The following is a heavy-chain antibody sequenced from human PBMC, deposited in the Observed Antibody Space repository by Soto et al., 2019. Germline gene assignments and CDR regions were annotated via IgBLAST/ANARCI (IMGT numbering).Heavy chain of an antibody. CDR3: AKDLATYGDYDWYSYAMGV. Sequence: QLQLENSGGGVVQPGGSLRLSCVASGSTFPTFGMHWVRQAPGKGLEWVAVISYDGVSKYYADSVRGRFTISRENSKNTGDLQMNGPTVDATAVYYCAKDLATYGDYDWYSYAMGVCGQGTTVTVSS. J-gene: IGHJ6*02. D-gene: IGHD3-9*01. CDR2: ISYDGVSK. CDR1: GSTFPTFG. V-gene: IGHV3-30*18.